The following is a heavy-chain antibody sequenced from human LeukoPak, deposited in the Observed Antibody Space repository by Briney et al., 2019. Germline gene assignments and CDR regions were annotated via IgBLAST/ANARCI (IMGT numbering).Heavy chain of an antibody. V-gene: IGHV3-21*04. Sequence: GGSLRLSCAASGFTFSSYSMNWVRQAPGKGLEWVSSISSSSSYIYYADSVKGRSTISRDNAKNSLYLQMNSLRAEDTAVYYCARYGNVLRYFDWPHPDYWGQGTLVTVSS. CDR1: GFTFSSYS. CDR2: ISSSSSYI. J-gene: IGHJ4*02. CDR3: ARYGNVLRYFDWPHPDY. D-gene: IGHD3-9*01.